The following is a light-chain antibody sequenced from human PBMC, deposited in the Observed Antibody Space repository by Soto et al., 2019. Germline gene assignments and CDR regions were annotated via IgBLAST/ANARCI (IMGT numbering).Light chain of an antibody. Sequence: QSVLAQPASVSGSPGQSITISCTGASSDLGDYNYVSWYQQHPGKAPKLMIYDVSSRPSGVSDRFSGSKSGNTASLTISGLQAEDEADYYCTSYTTTRTYVFATGTKVTVL. CDR1: SSDLGDYNY. CDR3: TSYTTTRTYV. J-gene: IGLJ1*01. V-gene: IGLV2-14*03. CDR2: DVS.